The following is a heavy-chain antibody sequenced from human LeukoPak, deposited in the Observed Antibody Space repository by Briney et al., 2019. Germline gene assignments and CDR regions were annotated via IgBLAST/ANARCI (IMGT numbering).Heavy chain of an antibody. CDR1: GFSFNNYG. D-gene: IGHD3-16*02. CDR3: AKGEKTRPFGGVIDY. CDR2: ISGDGDII. V-gene: IGHV3-23*01. Sequence: EGSLRLSCAASGFSFNNYGMSWVRQAPGKGLEWVSSISGDGDIIVYADSVKGRFTISRDNSKNTLYLQMNSLRAEDTAVYYCAKGEKTRPFGGVIDYWGQGTLVTVSS. J-gene: IGHJ4*02.